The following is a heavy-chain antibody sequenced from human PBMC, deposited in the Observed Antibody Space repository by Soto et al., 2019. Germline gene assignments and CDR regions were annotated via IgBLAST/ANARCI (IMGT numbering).Heavy chain of an antibody. J-gene: IGHJ4*02. CDR1: GFTFGSFT. V-gene: IGHV3-21*06. Sequence: EVHLVEAGGGLVKPGESLTLSCAASGFTFGSFTLNWVRQAPGKGLGWVSSISSSSAYIYYAESVKGRFTISRDNAGSTLYLQMNSLRVEDTGVYYCARGMDIVATIGFDSWGQGTMVTVSS. D-gene: IGHD5-12*01. CDR2: ISSSSAYI. CDR3: ARGMDIVATIGFDS.